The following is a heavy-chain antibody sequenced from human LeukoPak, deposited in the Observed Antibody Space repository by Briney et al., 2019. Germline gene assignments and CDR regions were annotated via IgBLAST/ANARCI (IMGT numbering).Heavy chain of an antibody. CDR1: GGSFSGYY. CDR3: ARAGYSSSWDPWDY. J-gene: IGHJ4*02. Sequence: SETLSLTCAVYGGSFSGYYWDWIRQPPGKGLEWIGDLYYSGSTHYSPSLKSRVTLSVDTSKNQFSLKLNSVTAADTAVYYCARAGYSSSWDPWDYWGQGTLVTVSS. V-gene: IGHV4-34*01. D-gene: IGHD6-13*01. CDR2: LYYSGST.